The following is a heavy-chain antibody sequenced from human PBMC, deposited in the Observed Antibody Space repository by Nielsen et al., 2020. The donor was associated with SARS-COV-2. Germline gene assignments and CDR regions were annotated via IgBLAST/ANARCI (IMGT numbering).Heavy chain of an antibody. CDR1: GYTFISYY. CDR2: INPSGGST. D-gene: IGHD3-3*01. V-gene: IGHV1-46*01. J-gene: IGHJ4*02. CDR3: ARAGFLEWNPFDY. Sequence: GESLKISCKASGYTFISYYMHWVRQAPGQGLEWMGIINPSGGSTSYAQKFQGRVTMTRDTSTSTVYMELSSLRSEDTAVYYCARAGFLEWNPFDYWGQGTLVTVSS.